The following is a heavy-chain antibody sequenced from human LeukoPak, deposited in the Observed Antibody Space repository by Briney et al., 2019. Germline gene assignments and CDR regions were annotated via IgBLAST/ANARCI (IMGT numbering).Heavy chain of an antibody. J-gene: IGHJ1*01. CDR2: INPNSGGT. D-gene: IGHD6-19*01. Sequence: ASVKVSCKASGYTFTGYYMHWVRQAPGQGLEWMGWINPNSGGTNYAQKFQGWVTMTRDTSISTAYMELSRLRSDDTAEYYCARGQGVAARLQHWGQGTLVTVSS. CDR3: ARGQGVAARLQH. V-gene: IGHV1-2*04. CDR1: GYTFTGYY.